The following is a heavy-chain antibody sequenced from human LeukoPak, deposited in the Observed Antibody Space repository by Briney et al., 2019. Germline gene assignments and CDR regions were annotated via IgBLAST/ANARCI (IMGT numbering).Heavy chain of an antibody. V-gene: IGHV4-59*01. CDR2: IYYSGST. CDR1: GGSISSYY. D-gene: IGHD1-14*01. J-gene: IGHJ4*02. CDR3: ARAPDSYFDY. Sequence: SETLSLTCTVSGGSISSYYWSWIRQPPGKGLEWIGYIYYSGSTNYNPSLKSRVTISVDTSKNQFSLKLSSVTAADTAVYYCARAPDSYFDYWGQGTLVTVSS.